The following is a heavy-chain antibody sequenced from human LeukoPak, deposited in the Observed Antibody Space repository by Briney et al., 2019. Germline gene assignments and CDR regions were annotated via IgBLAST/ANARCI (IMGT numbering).Heavy chain of an antibody. Sequence: GGSLRLSCAASGFTFSSYSMNWVRQAPGKGLEWVSSISSSSSYIYYADSVKGRFTISRDNAKNSLYLQMNRLRAEDTAVYYCARGPKTIQLWLSPYYMDVWGKGTTVTVSS. D-gene: IGHD5-18*01. V-gene: IGHV3-21*01. J-gene: IGHJ6*03. CDR1: GFTFSSYS. CDR3: ARGPKTIQLWLSPYYMDV. CDR2: ISSSSSYI.